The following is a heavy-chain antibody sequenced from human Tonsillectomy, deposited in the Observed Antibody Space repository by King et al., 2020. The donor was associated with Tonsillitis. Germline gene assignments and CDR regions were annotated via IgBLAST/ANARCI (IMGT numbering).Heavy chain of an antibody. CDR3: AIELYDCSSTSCYRYYYYYGMDV. CDR2: INPNSGGT. Sequence: VQLVQSGAEVKKPGASVKVSCKASGYIFTGYYMHWVRQAPGQGREWMGWINPNSGGTNYAQKFQGRVTMTRDTAISTAYMELSRRRSDETAVYYCAIELYDCSSTSCYRYYYYYGMDVWGQGTTVTVSS. V-gene: IGHV1-2*02. CDR1: GYIFTGYY. D-gene: IGHD2-2*01. J-gene: IGHJ6*02.